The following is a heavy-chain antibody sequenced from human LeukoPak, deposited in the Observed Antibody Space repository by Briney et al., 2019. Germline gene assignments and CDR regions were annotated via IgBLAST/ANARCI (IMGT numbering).Heavy chain of an antibody. Sequence: GGSLRLSCAASGFTFSSYAMSWVRQAPGKGLEWVSAISGSGGSTYYADSVKGRFTISRDNSKNTLYLQMNSLRAEDTALYYCARAEILGGAGKDPPYYMDVWGKAITVTVSS. CDR1: GFTFSSYA. CDR3: ARAEILGGAGKDPPYYMDV. CDR2: ISGSGGST. D-gene: IGHD2-21*01. J-gene: IGHJ6*03. V-gene: IGHV3-23*01.